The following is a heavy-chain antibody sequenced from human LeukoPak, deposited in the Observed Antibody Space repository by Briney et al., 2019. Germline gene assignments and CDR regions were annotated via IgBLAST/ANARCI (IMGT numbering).Heavy chain of an antibody. V-gene: IGHV3-30*01. CDR1: GFTFSSYA. CDR2: ISYDGSDK. J-gene: IGHJ6*03. CDR3: ARGGSYSDYYYMDV. D-gene: IGHD1-26*01. Sequence: GGSLRLSCAASGFTFSSYAMHWVRQAPGKGLEWVAVISYDGSDKYYADSVKGRFTISRDNSKNTLYLQMNSLRAEDTAVYYCARGGSYSDYYYMDVWGKGTTVTVSS.